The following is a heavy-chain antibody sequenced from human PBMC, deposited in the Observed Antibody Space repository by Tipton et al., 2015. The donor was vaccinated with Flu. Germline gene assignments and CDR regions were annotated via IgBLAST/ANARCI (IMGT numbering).Heavy chain of an antibody. Sequence: GSLRLSCAASGLTFDGYAMHWVRQAPGKGLEWVSVISWDGSSTFYADSVRGRFTVSRDNSENSLHLQMSSLRPEDTARYYCATEVAWQGGGYYGMDVWGQGTTVTVSS. D-gene: IGHD2-15*01. J-gene: IGHJ6*02. CDR3: ATEVAWQGGGYYGMDV. V-gene: IGHV3-43D*03. CDR1: GLTFDGYA. CDR2: ISWDGSST.